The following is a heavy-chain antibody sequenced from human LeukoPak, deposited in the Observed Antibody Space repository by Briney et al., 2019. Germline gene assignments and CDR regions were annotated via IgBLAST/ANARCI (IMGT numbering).Heavy chain of an antibody. D-gene: IGHD1-14*01. CDR2: IWYDGSNE. Sequence: GGSLRLSCAASGFTFSTYAMNWVRQAPGKGLEWVAVIWYDGSNEYYADSVKGRFTISRDNSKNTLYLQMNSLRAEDSAVYYCAKEAVRKFDFDYWGQGTLVTVSS. J-gene: IGHJ4*02. V-gene: IGHV3-33*06. CDR3: AKEAVRKFDFDY. CDR1: GFTFSTYA.